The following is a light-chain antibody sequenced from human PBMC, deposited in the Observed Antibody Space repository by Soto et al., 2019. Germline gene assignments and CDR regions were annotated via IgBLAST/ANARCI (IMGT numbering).Light chain of an antibody. CDR2: SNV. Sequence: QSVLTQSPSASGPPGQRITISCSGSSSNIGRNTANWYQQLPGTAPKLLIYSNVQRPSGVPDRFSGSKSGTSASLAISGLQSEDEADYFCAAWDDSLNGRVFGGGTKLTVL. J-gene: IGLJ3*02. V-gene: IGLV1-44*01. CDR3: AAWDDSLNGRV. CDR1: SSNIGRNT.